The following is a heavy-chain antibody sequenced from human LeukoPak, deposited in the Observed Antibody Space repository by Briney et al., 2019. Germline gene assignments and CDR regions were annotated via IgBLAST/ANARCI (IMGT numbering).Heavy chain of an antibody. Sequence: ASVKVSCKASGGTFSSYAISWVRQAPGQGLEWMGGIIPIFGTANYAQKFQGRVTITTDESTSTAYMELSSLRSEDTAVYYCARMRLGELSFGYWGQGTLVTVSS. CDR2: IIPIFGTA. D-gene: IGHD3-16*02. V-gene: IGHV1-69*05. CDR1: GGTFSSYA. CDR3: ARMRLGELSFGY. J-gene: IGHJ4*02.